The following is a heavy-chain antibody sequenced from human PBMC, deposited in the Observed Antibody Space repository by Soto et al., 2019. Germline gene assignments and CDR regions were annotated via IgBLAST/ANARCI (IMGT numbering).Heavy chain of an antibody. CDR3: ARSAGWYAVHS. D-gene: IGHD6-19*01. V-gene: IGHV4-4*02. J-gene: IGHJ4*02. CDR1: GDSVSSPYY. Sequence: QVQLQESGPGLVKPSGTLSLTCAISGDSVSSPYYWCWVRQPPAKGLEWIGEVFHTGTTSYNPSLRSRVTISMDKSNNQFSLDLSYVTAADTAVYYCARSAGWYAVHSWGPGTLVIVSS. CDR2: VFHTGTT.